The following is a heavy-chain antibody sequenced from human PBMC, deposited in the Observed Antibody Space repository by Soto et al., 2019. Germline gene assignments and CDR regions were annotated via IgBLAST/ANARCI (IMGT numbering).Heavy chain of an antibody. D-gene: IGHD5-12*01. Sequence: EVQLVESGGGLVQPGRSLRLSCAASGFTFDDYAMHWVRQAPGKGLEWVSGISWNSGSIGYADSVKGRFTISRDNAKKPLYMHMNCLRSEVTALYYCAKDMGYALGPVGYFDYWGQGTLVTVSS. J-gene: IGHJ4*02. CDR1: GFTFDDYA. CDR2: ISWNSGSI. CDR3: AKDMGYALGPVGYFDY. V-gene: IGHV3-9*01.